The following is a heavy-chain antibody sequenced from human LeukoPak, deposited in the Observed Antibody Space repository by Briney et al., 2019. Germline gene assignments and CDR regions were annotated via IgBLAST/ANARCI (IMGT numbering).Heavy chain of an antibody. Sequence: AAALQISCKGSASCFTSYWIGWVRRLPGKSLEGMGIIYPGDSDTRYSPSFQGQVTISADKSISTAYLQWSSLKASDTAMYYGARGVDSWGPWFDPWGQGTLVTVSS. CDR1: ASCFTSYW. CDR3: ARGVDSWGPWFDP. J-gene: IGHJ5*02. V-gene: IGHV5-51*01. CDR2: IYPGDSDT. D-gene: IGHD7-27*01.